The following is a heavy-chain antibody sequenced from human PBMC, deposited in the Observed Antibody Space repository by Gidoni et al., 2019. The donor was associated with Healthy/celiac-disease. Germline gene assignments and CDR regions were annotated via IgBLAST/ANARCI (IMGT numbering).Heavy chain of an antibody. CDR3: AGEYYDFWSGYFPGFDP. CDR2: INAGNGNT. Sequence: QVQLVQSGAEVKKPGASVKVSCKASGYTFTSYAMHWVRQAPGQRLEWMGWINAGNGNTKYSQKFQGRVTITRDTSASTAYMELSSLRSEDTAVYYCAGEYYDFWSGYFPGFDPWGQGTLVTVSS. CDR1: GYTFTSYA. V-gene: IGHV1-3*01. D-gene: IGHD3-3*01. J-gene: IGHJ5*02.